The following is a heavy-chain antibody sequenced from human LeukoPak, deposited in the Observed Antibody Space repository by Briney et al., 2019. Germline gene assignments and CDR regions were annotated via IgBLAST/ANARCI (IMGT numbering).Heavy chain of an antibody. J-gene: IGHJ4*02. D-gene: IGHD3-16*01. CDR1: GFTFSSYV. Sequence: GGSLRLSCAASGFTFSSYVMSWVRRAPGKGLEWVSSISDTGGDTYYTDSVKGRFTISRDNSKSTLYLQMNSLRAEDTAVYYCAKDRIRGDSYWGQGTLVTVSS. V-gene: IGHV3-23*01. CDR3: AKDRIRGDSY. CDR2: ISDTGGDT.